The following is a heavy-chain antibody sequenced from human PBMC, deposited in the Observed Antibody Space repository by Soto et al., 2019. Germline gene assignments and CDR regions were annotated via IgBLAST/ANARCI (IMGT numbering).Heavy chain of an antibody. Sequence: ASVKVSCKASGGTFSSYAISWVRQAPGQGLEWLGGIIPIFGTANYAQKFQGRVTITADESTSTAYMELGSLRSEDTAVYYCARAPKDYYDSSGYYLAAFDIWGQGTMVTVSS. J-gene: IGHJ3*02. V-gene: IGHV1-69*13. CDR3: ARAPKDYYDSSGYYLAAFDI. CDR1: GGTFSSYA. D-gene: IGHD3-22*01. CDR2: IIPIFGTA.